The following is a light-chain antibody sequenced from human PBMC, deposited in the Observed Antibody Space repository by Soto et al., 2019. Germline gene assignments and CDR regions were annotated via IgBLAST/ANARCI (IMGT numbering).Light chain of an antibody. V-gene: IGKV3-20*01. CDR1: QSVSSNY. CDR2: AAS. Sequence: EIVLTQSPDTLSLFPGERATLSCRASQSVSSNYLAWYQQKPGQAPRPLISAASSRATGTPDRFSGSGSGTDFTLTISRLETEDFAVYYCQQYGSSRWTFGQGTKVDIK. J-gene: IGKJ1*01. CDR3: QQYGSSRWT.